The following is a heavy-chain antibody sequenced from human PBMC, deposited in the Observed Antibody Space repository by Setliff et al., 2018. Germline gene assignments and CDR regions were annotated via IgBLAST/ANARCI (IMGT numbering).Heavy chain of an antibody. V-gene: IGHV1-69*10. D-gene: IGHD2-21*01. CDR1: GGTFSSYA. J-gene: IGHJ4*02. CDR3: ARGYCDGIGCPAPLYYFDS. CDR2: IIPILGIA. Sequence: SVKVSCKASGGTFSSYAISWVRQAPGQGLEWMGGIIPILGIANYTQKFQGRVTITADKSTSTAYMELSSLRSEDTAVYYCARGYCDGIGCPAPLYYFDSWGKGTLVTVSS.